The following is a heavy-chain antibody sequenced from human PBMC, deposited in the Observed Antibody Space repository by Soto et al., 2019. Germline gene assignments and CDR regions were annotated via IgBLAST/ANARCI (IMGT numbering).Heavy chain of an antibody. V-gene: IGHV3-33*08. D-gene: IGHD6-19*01. Sequence: PLRLSCTASEFSFSGYSMNWVLKNPFKLLEFVSVIWYDVSNTYYADSVKGRFTISRDNSKNTLYLQMNSLRAEDTAVYYCASDPSPHHSGWYPHYYYYGMDVWGQGTTVTVSS. CDR3: ASDPSPHHSGWYPHYYYYGMDV. J-gene: IGHJ6*02. CDR1: EFSFSGYS. CDR2: IWYDVSNT.